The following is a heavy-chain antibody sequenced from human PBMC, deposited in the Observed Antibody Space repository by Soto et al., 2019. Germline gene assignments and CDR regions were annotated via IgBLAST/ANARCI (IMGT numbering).Heavy chain of an antibody. CDR2: VYYNGNV. D-gene: IGHD3-10*01. CDR3: ARALRADY. Sequence: PSETLSLTCTVSGGSMINIYWTWIRQPPGKGLEWIGYVYYNGNVKYNPSLKSRVTLSVDTSKNQFSLKLSSVTAADTAVYYCARALRADYWGRGTLVTVSS. J-gene: IGHJ4*02. CDR1: GGSMINIY. V-gene: IGHV4-59*01.